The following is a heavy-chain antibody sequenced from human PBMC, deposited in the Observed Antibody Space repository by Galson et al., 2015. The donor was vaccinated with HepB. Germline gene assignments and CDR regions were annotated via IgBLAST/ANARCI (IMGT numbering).Heavy chain of an antibody. D-gene: IGHD2-21*01. CDR1: GFTFNTYM. V-gene: IGHV3-21*01. CDR3: VRGGGDVPFEY. Sequence: SCAASGFTFNTYMMNWVRQPPGKGLEWVSSINTRSSYIKYADSVKGRFTISRDNAKNSLYLQLNSLRGEDAAVYYCVRGGGDVPFEYWGQGTLITVSS. J-gene: IGHJ4*02. CDR2: INTRSSYI.